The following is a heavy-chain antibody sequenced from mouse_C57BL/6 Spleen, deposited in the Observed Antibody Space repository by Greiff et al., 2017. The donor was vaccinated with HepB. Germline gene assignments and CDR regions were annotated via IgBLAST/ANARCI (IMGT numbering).Heavy chain of an antibody. V-gene: IGHV1-19*01. CDR2: INPYNGGT. D-gene: IGHD2-2*01. Sequence: VQLQQSGPVLVKPGASVKMSCKASGYTFTDYYMNWVKQSHGKSLEWIGVINPYNGGTSYNQKFKGKATLTVDQSASTAYMELNSLTSEDSAVYYCARDGSYGYEGFAYWGQGTLVTVSA. CDR1: GYTFTDYY. CDR3: ARDGSYGYEGFAY. J-gene: IGHJ3*01.